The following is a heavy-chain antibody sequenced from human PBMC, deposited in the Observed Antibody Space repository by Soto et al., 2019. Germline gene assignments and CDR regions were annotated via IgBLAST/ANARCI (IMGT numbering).Heavy chain of an antibody. D-gene: IGHD6-13*01. V-gene: IGHV4-34*01. CDR2: INHSGST. CDR1: GGSFSGYY. J-gene: IGHJ5*02. Sequence: SETLSLTCAVYGGSFSGYYWSWIRQPPGKGLEWIGEINHSGSTNYNPSLKSRVTISVDTSKNQFSLKLSSVTAADTAVYYCARGDEQLVRGYNWFDPWGLGTLVTVSS. CDR3: ARGDEQLVRGYNWFDP.